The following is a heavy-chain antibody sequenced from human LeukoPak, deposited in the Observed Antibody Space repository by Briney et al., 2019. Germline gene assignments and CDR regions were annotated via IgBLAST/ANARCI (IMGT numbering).Heavy chain of an antibody. D-gene: IGHD3-10*02. Sequence: GGSLRLSCAASGFTFSDYYMSWIRHAPGKGLEWVSYISSSGSSIYYADSVKGRFTISRDNAKTSLYLQMNSLRAADTAVYYCASLFGELSGDYWGQGTLVTVSS. CDR1: GFTFSDYY. J-gene: IGHJ4*02. CDR3: ASLFGELSGDY. V-gene: IGHV3-11*01. CDR2: ISSSGSSI.